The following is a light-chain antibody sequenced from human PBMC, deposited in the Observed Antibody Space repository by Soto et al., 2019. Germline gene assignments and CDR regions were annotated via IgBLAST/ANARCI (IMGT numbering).Light chain of an antibody. CDR2: EVS. CDR1: SSDVGGYNY. V-gene: IGLV2-8*01. J-gene: IGLJ1*01. Sequence: QSVLTQPASVSGSPGQSVTISCTGTSSDVGGYNYVSWYQQHPGKAPKLMIYEVSKRPSGVPDRFSGSKSGNTASLTVSGLQAEDEADYYCSSYAGSNNWGVFGTGTKLTVL. CDR3: SSYAGSNNWGV.